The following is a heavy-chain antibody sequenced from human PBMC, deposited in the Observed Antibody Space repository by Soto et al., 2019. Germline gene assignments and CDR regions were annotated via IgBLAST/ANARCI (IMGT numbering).Heavy chain of an antibody. V-gene: IGHV4-31*03. J-gene: IGHJ4*02. CDR3: ARDEPGYGSGYFDY. CDR2: IYYSGST. D-gene: IGHD3-10*01. Sequence: QVQLQESGPGLVKPSQTLSLTCTVSGGSISSGGYYWSWIRQHPGKGLEWIGYIYYSGSTYYNPSLKGRVTISVDTSKNQFSLKLSSVTAADTAVYYWARDEPGYGSGYFDYWGQGTLVTVSS. CDR1: GGSISSGGYY.